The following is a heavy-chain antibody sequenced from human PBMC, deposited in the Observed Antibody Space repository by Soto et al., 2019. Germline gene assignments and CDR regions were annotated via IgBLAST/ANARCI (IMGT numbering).Heavy chain of an antibody. D-gene: IGHD3-16*02. Sequence: EVQLMESGGGLVQPGGSLRLSCASSGFTLSMSAVNWVRQAPGKGLEWVSYISDSGDRTYYADSVKGRFTISRDRSKNTVSLQMDSLRAEDTAVYYCAKDRGIIVKAGDAFDVWGQGTKVTVPS. J-gene: IGHJ3*01. CDR2: ISDSGDRT. CDR1: GFTLSMSA. V-gene: IGHV3-23*01. CDR3: AKDRGIIVKAGDAFDV.